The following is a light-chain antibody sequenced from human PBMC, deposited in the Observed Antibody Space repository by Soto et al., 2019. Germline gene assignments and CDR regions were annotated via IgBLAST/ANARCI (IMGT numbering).Light chain of an antibody. V-gene: IGKV3-11*01. CDR2: AAS. CDR3: QQRSNWPPIT. J-gene: IGKJ5*01. Sequence: EIVRTQSLATLSVSPGERATLSCRARQIVSSNLAWYQQKPGQAPRLLIYAASNRATGTPARFSGSGSGTDFTLTIRSLEPEDFAVYYCQQRSNWPPITFGQGTRREIK. CDR1: QIVSSN.